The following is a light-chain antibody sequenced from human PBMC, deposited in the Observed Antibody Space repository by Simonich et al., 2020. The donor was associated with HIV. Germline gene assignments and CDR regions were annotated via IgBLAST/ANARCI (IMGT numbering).Light chain of an antibody. J-gene: IGKJ4*01. CDR1: QSLLHSDGKTY. V-gene: IGKV2-28*01. Sequence: DIGMTQTPLSLSVIPGQPASFSCKSSQSLLHSDGKTYLYWYLQKPGQSPQLLIYLGSNRASGVPDRFSGSGSGTDFTLKISRVEAEDVGVYYCMQALQTPLTFGGGTKVEIK. CDR3: MQALQTPLT. CDR2: LGS.